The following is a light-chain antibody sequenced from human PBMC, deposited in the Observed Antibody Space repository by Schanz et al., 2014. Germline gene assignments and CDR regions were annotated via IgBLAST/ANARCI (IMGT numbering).Light chain of an antibody. J-gene: IGKJ4*01. V-gene: IGKV1-9*01. CDR1: QGISCY. CDR3: QQLNSPRT. CDR2: AAS. Sequence: LASPLVIMATTSCRAVQGISCYLAWNQQKPGEAPKLLIYAASSLQSGVPSRFSGSGSGTDFTLTISSLQPEDFATYYCQQLNSPRTFGGGTKVEIK.